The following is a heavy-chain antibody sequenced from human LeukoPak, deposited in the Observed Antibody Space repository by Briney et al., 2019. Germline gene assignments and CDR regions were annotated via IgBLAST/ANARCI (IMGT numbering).Heavy chain of an antibody. V-gene: IGHV3-7*01. D-gene: IGHD2-15*01. CDR3: ARDTGCAGGTCCSFYDY. J-gene: IGHJ4*02. CDR1: GFTFSTYW. Sequence: GGSLRLSCAAPGFTFSTYWMTWVRQAPGEGLEWVANIKEDGSQKYYVDSVKGRFTISRDNAKNSLYLQMDSLRAEDTAVYYCARDTGCAGGTCCSFYDYWSQGTLVTVSS. CDR2: IKEDGSQK.